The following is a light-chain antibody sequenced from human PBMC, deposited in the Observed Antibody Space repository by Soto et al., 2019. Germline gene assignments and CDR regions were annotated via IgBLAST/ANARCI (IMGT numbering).Light chain of an antibody. J-gene: IGKJ1*01. Sequence: DIQMTQSPSTLSSSVGDRVTITCRASQSLSGRLAWYQQRPGQAPKLLIYDVSTLESGVPSRFSGTGTGSGTEVTLSISDLQPDDFANYYCQPYNYYSTFGPGTKVEVK. CDR1: QSLSGR. CDR3: QPYNYYST. V-gene: IGKV1-5*01. CDR2: DVS.